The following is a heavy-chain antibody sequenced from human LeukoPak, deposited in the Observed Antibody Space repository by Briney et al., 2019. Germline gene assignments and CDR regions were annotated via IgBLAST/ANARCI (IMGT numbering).Heavy chain of an antibody. J-gene: IGHJ5*02. V-gene: IGHV1-18*01. CDR1: GYTFTSYC. CDR3: AKDLAAAGTYWFDP. D-gene: IGHD6-13*01. Sequence: ASVKVSCKASGYTFTSYCISWVRQAPGQRLEWIGWISAYNGNTNYAQKLQGRVTITRDTSATTAYMELSSLRSEDTAVYYCAKDLAAAGTYWFDPWGQGTLVTVSS. CDR2: ISAYNGNT.